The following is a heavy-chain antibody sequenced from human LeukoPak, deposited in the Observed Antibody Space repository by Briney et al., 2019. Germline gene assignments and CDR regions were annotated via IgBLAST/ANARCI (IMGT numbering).Heavy chain of an antibody. CDR1: GITLSNYG. Sequence: GGSLRLSCAVSGITLSNYGMSWVRQAPGKGLEWVAGISDSGGSTKYADSVKGRFTISRDNPKNTLYLQMNSLRVEDAAVYFCAKARYNSSWYGSDYWGQGTLVSVSS. J-gene: IGHJ4*02. D-gene: IGHD6-13*01. CDR3: AKARYNSSWYGSDY. CDR2: ISDSGGST. V-gene: IGHV3-23*01.